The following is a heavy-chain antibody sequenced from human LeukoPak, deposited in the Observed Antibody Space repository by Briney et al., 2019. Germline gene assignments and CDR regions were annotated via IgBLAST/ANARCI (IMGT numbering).Heavy chain of an antibody. CDR3: AREGLYCSGGSCFYFDY. CDR2: ISSSSSTI. V-gene: IGHV3-48*04. CDR1: GFTFSSYS. D-gene: IGHD2-15*01. J-gene: IGHJ4*02. Sequence: GGSLRLSCAASGFTFSSYSMNWVRQAPGKGLEWVSYISSSSSTIYYADSVKGRFTISRDNAKNSLYLQMNSLRAEDTAVYYCAREGLYCSGGSCFYFDYWGQGTLVTVSS.